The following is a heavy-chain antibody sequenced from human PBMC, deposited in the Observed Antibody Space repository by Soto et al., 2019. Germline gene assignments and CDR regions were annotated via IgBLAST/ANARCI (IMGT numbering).Heavy chain of an antibody. CDR1: GSSFSDYY. D-gene: IGHD1-1*01. V-gene: IGHV3-11*03. Sequence: PGGSLRLSCAASGSSFSDYYMSWIRQSPGKGLEWLSYITSSSSYTHYADSVKGRFTISRDNAKNSLYLQMNSLRAEDTAVYYCAGGQDNLAVNFDYWGQGTPVTV. CDR2: ITSSSSYT. CDR3: AGGQDNLAVNFDY. J-gene: IGHJ4*02.